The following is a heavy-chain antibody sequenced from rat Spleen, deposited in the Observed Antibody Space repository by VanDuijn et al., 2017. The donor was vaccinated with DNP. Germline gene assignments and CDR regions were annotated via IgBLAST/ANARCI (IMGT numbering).Heavy chain of an antibody. J-gene: IGHJ2*01. Sequence: EVQLVESGGGFVQPGGSLKLSCVASGFTFTNYGMAWVRQAPTRGLEWVASITTDGVNTYYRDSVKGRFTISRDKTRNTQHLQMDSLRSEDTASYYCARPNYGGYEGWFAYWGQGVMVTVSS. V-gene: IGHV5S13*01. CDR1: GFTFTNYG. CDR3: ARPNYGGYEGWFAY. CDR2: ITTDGVNT. D-gene: IGHD1-11*01.